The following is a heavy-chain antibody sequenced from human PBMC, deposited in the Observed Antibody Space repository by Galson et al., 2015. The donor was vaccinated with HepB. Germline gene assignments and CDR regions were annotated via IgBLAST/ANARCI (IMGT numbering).Heavy chain of an antibody. CDR1: GFTFSNDW. CDR3: TSPPYITMVRGVILDPGDAFDI. V-gene: IGHV3-15*01. CDR2: IKSKTDCGTT. J-gene: IGHJ3*02. Sequence: SLRLSCAASGFTFSNDWMSWVRQAPGKGLEWVGRIKSKTDCGTTDYAATVKGRFTISRDDSKNTLYLKMNSLKTEDTAVYYCTSPPYITMVRGVILDPGDAFDIWGQGTMVTGSS. D-gene: IGHD3-10*01.